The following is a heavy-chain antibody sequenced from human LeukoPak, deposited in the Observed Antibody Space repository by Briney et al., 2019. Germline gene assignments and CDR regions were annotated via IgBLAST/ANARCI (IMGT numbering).Heavy chain of an antibody. CDR3: ARRGSGYYYRRYFDY. D-gene: IGHD3-22*01. CDR2: ISAYNGNT. Sequence: GASVKVSCRTSGFTFTRYTISWLRQAPGQGLEWMGWISAYNGNTNYAQKLQGRVTMTTDTSTSTAYMELRSLRSDDTAVYYCARRGSGYYYRRYFDYWGQGTLVTVSS. CDR1: GFTFTRYT. V-gene: IGHV1-18*01. J-gene: IGHJ4*02.